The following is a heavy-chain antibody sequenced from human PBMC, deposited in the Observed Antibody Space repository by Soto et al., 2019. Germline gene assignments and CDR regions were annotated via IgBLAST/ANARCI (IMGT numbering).Heavy chain of an antibody. CDR3: ARDPYHVLMVNAPNLYGMDV. CDR1: GYTFTTYD. Sequence: QVQLVQSGAEVKKPGASVKVSCKASGYTFTTYDISWVRQAPGQGLEWMGRISTYNGNTNFPQSLQGRLTMTTETSTTTAYLELRSLRSDDTALYYCARDPYHVLMVNAPNLYGMDVWGQGPTVTDSS. D-gene: IGHD2-8*01. V-gene: IGHV1-18*01. J-gene: IGHJ6*02. CDR2: ISTYNGNT.